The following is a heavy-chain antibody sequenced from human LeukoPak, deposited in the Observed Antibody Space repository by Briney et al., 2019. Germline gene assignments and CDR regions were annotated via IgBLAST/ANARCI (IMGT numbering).Heavy chain of an antibody. CDR2: ISSDGSNK. J-gene: IGHJ4*02. D-gene: IGHD3-10*01. Sequence: PGGSLRLSCAASGFTFSNYGMHWVRQAPGKGLEWVAVISSDGSNKYYADSVNGRFTISRDNSKNTLFLQMNSLRAEDTAVYYCAKDGLWFGDLTYFDYWGQGTLVTVSS. CDR3: AKDGLWFGDLTYFDY. CDR1: GFTFSNYG. V-gene: IGHV3-30*18.